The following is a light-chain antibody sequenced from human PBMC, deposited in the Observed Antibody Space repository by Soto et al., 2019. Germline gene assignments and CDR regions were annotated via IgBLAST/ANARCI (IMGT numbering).Light chain of an antibody. CDR1: SSDVGGYNY. V-gene: IGLV2-14*01. J-gene: IGLJ1*01. CDR2: EVS. Sequence: QSALTQPAPVSGSPAQSITISCTGTSSDVGGYNYVSWYQHHPGKAPKLIIYEVSYRPSGVSNRFSGSKSGNTASLTISGLQADDEADYYCCSDTSTSTHVFXTGTKLTV. CDR3: CSDTSTSTHV.